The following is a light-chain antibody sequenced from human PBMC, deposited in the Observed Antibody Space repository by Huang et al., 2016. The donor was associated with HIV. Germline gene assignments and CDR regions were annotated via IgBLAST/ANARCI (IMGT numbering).Light chain of an antibody. CDR1: QSVNNY. Sequence: EVVLTQSPATLSLSPGERATLSCRASQSVNNYLAWYQQKPGQAPRLLIYDASNRAAGVPARFSGSGSGTDFSLTISSLEAEDFAVYYCQQRSNWPPFTFGQGTRLEIK. CDR2: DAS. V-gene: IGKV3-11*01. J-gene: IGKJ5*01. CDR3: QQRSNWPPFT.